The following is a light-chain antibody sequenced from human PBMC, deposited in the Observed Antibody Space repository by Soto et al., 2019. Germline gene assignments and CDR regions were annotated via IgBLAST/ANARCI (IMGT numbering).Light chain of an antibody. CDR2: GAS. Sequence: EIVLTQSPGTLSLSPGERATLSCRASQSINSIYLAWYQQKPGQAPKLLIHGASNRATDIPDRVSGSGSGTDFTLTISRLEPEDFAVYYCQQYGSSLWTFGQGTKVEIK. V-gene: IGKV3-20*01. J-gene: IGKJ1*01. CDR1: QSINSIY. CDR3: QQYGSSLWT.